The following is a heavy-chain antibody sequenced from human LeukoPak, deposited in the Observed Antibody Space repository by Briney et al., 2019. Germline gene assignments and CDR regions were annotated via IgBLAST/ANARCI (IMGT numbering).Heavy chain of an antibody. V-gene: IGHV3-73*01. Sequence: PGGSLKLSCAASGLIFSESAIHWVRQAFGKGLEWVGRIRGKAYTYATTYAESVQGRFTISRDDSKNTTYLQMNSLKTEDTAVYYCSTTVTARGQGTLVTVST. CDR1: GLIFSESA. CDR2: IRGKAYTYAT. J-gene: IGHJ4*02. CDR3: STTVTA. D-gene: IGHD4-17*01.